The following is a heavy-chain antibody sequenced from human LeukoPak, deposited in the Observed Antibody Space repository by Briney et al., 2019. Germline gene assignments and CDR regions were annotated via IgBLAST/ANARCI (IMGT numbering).Heavy chain of an antibody. CDR3: ARAPGMATALDI. J-gene: IGHJ3*02. CDR2: ISYDGSNK. D-gene: IGHD5-18*01. CDR1: GFTFSSYA. Sequence: PGGSLRLSCAASGFTFSSYAMHWVRHAPGKGLEWVAIISYDGSNKYYAESVKGRFTISRDNSKNTLYLQMNSLRAEDTAVYYCARAPGMATALDIWGQGAMVTVSS. V-gene: IGHV3-30-3*01.